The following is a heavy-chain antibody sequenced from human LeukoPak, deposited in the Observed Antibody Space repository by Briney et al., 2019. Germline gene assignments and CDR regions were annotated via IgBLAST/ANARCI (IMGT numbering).Heavy chain of an antibody. CDR1: GFTFSSYS. CDR3: ARGVEMVTINYFDY. J-gene: IGHJ4*02. CDR2: ISSSSSTI. Sequence: GGSLRLSCAASGFTFSSYSMDWVRQAPGEGLEWVSYISSSSSTIYYADSVKGRFTISRDNAKNSPYLQMNSLRVEDTAVYYCARGVEMVTINYFDYWGQGTLVTVSS. D-gene: IGHD5-24*01. V-gene: IGHV3-48*01.